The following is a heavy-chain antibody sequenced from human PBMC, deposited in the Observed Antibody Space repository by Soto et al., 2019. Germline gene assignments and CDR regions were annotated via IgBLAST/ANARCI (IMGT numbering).Heavy chain of an antibody. J-gene: IGHJ4*02. D-gene: IGHD3-3*01. V-gene: IGHV3-48*03. CDR2: ISSSGSTI. CDR1: GFTFSSYE. CDR3: VRDRGGYYMGYYFDY. Sequence: GGSLSLSCAASGFTFSSYEMNWVRQAPGKGLEWVSYISSSGSTIYYADSVKGRFTISRDNAKNSLYLQMNSLRVEDTAVYYCVRDRGGYYMGYYFDYWGQGTLVTVSS.